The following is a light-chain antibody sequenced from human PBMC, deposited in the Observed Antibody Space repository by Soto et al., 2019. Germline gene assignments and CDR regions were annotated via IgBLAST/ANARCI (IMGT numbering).Light chain of an antibody. CDR3: QSYDTRLSDLV. J-gene: IGLJ2*01. Sequence: QSALTQPASVSGSPGQSITISCTGTSSDIGGYNFVSWYQQYPGEVPKLMIYDVNARPSGVSNRFSGSKSGNTASLTISGLQAEDESNYYCQSYDTRLSDLVFGGGTKVTVL. CDR2: DVN. V-gene: IGLV2-14*01. CDR1: SSDIGGYNF.